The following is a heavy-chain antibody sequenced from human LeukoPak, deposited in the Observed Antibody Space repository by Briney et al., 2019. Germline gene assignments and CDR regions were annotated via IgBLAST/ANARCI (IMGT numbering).Heavy chain of an antibody. V-gene: IGHV1-2*06. Sequence: ASVKVSCKASGYTFTGYYMHWVRQAPGQGLEWMGRINPNSGGTNYAQKFQGRVTMTRDTSTSTAYMELRSLRSDDTAVYYCARDRHIAAAVYYCYMDVWGKGTPVTVSS. D-gene: IGHD6-13*01. CDR2: INPNSGGT. CDR1: GYTFTGYY. CDR3: ARDRHIAAAVYYCYMDV. J-gene: IGHJ6*03.